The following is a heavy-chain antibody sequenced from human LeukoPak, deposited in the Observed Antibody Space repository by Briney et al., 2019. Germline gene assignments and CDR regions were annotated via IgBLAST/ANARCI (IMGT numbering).Heavy chain of an antibody. D-gene: IGHD2-15*01. J-gene: IGHJ3*02. CDR3: ARPGYCSGGSCYGRRAFDI. Sequence: GESLKISCKGSGYSFPSYWIGWVRQMPGKGLEWMGIIYPGDSDTRYSPSFQGQVTISADKSISTAYLQWSSLKASDTAMYYCARPGYCSGGSCYGRRAFDIWGQGTMVTVSS. CDR1: GYSFPSYW. CDR2: IYPGDSDT. V-gene: IGHV5-51*01.